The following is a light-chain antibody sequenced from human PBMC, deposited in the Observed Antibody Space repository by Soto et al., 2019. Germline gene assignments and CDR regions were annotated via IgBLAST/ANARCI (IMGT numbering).Light chain of an antibody. V-gene: IGKV3-11*01. Sequence: EIVLTQSPATLSLSPGERATLSCRASQSVSSYLAWYQQRPGQAPMLLIYDASNRATGVPARFSGSGSGTDFTLTVSSLEPEDFAVYYCHQRSSWLRGTFGGGTKVEIK. J-gene: IGKJ4*01. CDR2: DAS. CDR3: HQRSSWLRGT. CDR1: QSVSSY.